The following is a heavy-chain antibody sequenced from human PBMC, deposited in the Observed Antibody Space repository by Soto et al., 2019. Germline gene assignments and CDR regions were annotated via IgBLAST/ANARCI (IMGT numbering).Heavy chain of an antibody. CDR1: GGSISSGDYY. J-gene: IGHJ4*02. CDR3: ARVFGLARYDFWSGYSYFVY. CDR2: IYYSGST. V-gene: IGHV4-30-4*01. Sequence: SETLSLTCTVSGGSISSGDYYWSWIRQPPGKGLEWIGYIYYSGSTYYNPSLKSRVTISVDTSKNQFSLKLSSVTAADTAVYYCARVFGLARYDFWSGYSYFVYWGQGILVTVSS. D-gene: IGHD3-3*01.